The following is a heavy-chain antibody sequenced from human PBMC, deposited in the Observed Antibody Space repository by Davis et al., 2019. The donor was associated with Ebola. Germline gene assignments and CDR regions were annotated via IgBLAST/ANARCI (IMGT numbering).Heavy chain of an antibody. V-gene: IGHV4-59*12. J-gene: IGHJ6*04. Sequence: MPSETLSLTCTVSGGSISRYYWTWIRQPPGKGLEWIAYMYYNGGVNYNPSLKSRVTISIDTSKNQFSLKLKSVTAADTAVYFCARAEYNTDGVVMDVWGKGTTVTVSS. CDR3: ARAEYNTDGVVMDV. CDR1: GGSISRYY. CDR2: MYYNGGV. D-gene: IGHD1-14*01.